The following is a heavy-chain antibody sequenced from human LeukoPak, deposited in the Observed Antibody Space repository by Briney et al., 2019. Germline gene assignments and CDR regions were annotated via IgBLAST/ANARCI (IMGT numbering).Heavy chain of an antibody. J-gene: IGHJ6*02. V-gene: IGHV4-59*08. CDR1: GDSMTSSY. CDR2: IHFIGTT. Sequence: SETLSLTCTVSGDSMTSSYWTWIRQPPEKGLEWIGYIHFIGTTSYNPSLKSRITMSIDMSKNQFSLKLTSVTAADTAVYYCARLKRPPYSGMDVWGQGTTVTVSS. CDR3: ARLKRPPYSGMDV.